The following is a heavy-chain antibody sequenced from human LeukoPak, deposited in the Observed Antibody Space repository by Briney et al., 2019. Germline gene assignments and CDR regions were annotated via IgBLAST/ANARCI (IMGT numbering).Heavy chain of an antibody. CDR2: ISSSSTYT. Sequence: GGSLRLSCAASGFTFSDYYMSWIRQAPGKGLEWVSYISSSSTYTNYADSVKGRFTIYRDNAKNSLYLQMNSLRGEDTAVYYCATSVDTALDFDYWGQGTLVTVYS. V-gene: IGHV3-11*03. CDR3: ATSVDTALDFDY. D-gene: IGHD5-18*01. CDR1: GFTFSDYY. J-gene: IGHJ4*02.